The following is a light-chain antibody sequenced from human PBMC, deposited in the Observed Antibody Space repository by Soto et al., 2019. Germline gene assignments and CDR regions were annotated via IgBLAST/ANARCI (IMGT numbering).Light chain of an antibody. CDR2: DAS. J-gene: IGKJ5*01. Sequence: EIVLTQPPGTLSLSPGETATLSCRASQSVSSSYLAWYQQKPGQAPRLLIYDASNRATGIPARFSGSGSGTDFTLTISSLEPEDFAVYYCQQRDNWPPITFGQGTRLEI. CDR3: QQRDNWPPIT. CDR1: QSVSSSY. V-gene: IGKV3D-20*02.